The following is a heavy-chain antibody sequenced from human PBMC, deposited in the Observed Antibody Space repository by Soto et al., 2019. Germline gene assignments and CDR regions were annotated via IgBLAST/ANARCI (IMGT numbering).Heavy chain of an antibody. CDR3: ARKPSSSDAFDI. J-gene: IGHJ3*02. Sequence: GGSLRLSCAASGFTFTTTCINWVRQAPGKGLEWVSVIYSGGSTYYADSVKGRFTISRHNSKNTLYLQMNSLRAEDTAVYYCARKPSSSDAFDIWGQGTMVTVSS. V-gene: IGHV3-53*04. D-gene: IGHD6-13*01. CDR2: IYSGGST. CDR1: GFTFTTTC.